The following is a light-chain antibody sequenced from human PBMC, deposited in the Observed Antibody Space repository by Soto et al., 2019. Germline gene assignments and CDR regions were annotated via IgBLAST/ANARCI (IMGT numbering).Light chain of an antibody. V-gene: IGLV2-14*03. Sequence: QSALTQPVSVSGSPGQSITISCTGTSSDVGDHNSVSWYQQQPGKAPKLMIYAVSNRPSGVSNRFSGSKSGNTASLTISGLQAEDEADYYCGSYTTSITVIFGGGTKLTVL. J-gene: IGLJ2*01. CDR3: GSYTTSITVI. CDR1: SSDVGDHNS. CDR2: AVS.